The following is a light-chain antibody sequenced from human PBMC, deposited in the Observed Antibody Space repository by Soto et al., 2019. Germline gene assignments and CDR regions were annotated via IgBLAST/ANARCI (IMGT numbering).Light chain of an antibody. CDR1: QSLSSTN. V-gene: IGKV3-20*01. J-gene: IGKJ1*01. CDR3: QQYGRSSWT. Sequence: EIVLRQSPGTLSLSPGDRATLSCRASQSLSSTNLAWYQQKPGQAPSLLIYGASNRATGVPDRFSGSASGTDFTLTISRLEPEDFAVYFCQQYGRSSWTFGQGTKVDIK. CDR2: GAS.